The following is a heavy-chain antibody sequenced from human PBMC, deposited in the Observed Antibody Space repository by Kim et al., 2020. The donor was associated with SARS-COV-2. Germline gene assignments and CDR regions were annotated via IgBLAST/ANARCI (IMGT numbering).Heavy chain of an antibody. CDR3: TRGRSWFDR. J-gene: IGHJ5*02. Sequence: GGSLRLSCATSGFSFVDYAMSWVRQAPGKGLEWVGFIRSKAYGATTEYAASVKGRFTISRDDSKSIVYLQMNSMKTEDTALYYCTRGRSWFDRWGQGTLV. V-gene: IGHV3-49*04. CDR2: IRSKAYGATT. CDR1: GFSFVDYA.